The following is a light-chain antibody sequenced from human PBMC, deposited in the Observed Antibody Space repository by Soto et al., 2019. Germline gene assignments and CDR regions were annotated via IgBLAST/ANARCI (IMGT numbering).Light chain of an antibody. V-gene: IGLV2-23*01. CDR1: SSDVGSYKF. CDR3: CSYAGSTSSVV. J-gene: IGLJ2*01. CDR2: EGS. Sequence: QSALTQPASVSGSPGQSITMSCTGTSSDVGSYKFVSWYQQHPGKAPKLMIYEGSKRPSGVSNRFSGSKSGNTASLTVSGLQTEDEADYYGCSYAGSTSSVVFGGGTKVTVL.